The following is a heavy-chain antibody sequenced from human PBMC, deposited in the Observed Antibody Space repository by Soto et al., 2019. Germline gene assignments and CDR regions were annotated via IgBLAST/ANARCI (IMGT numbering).Heavy chain of an antibody. D-gene: IGHD3-3*01. CDR3: ARDLNFWSGYPHFDI. V-gene: IGHV1-3*01. J-gene: IGHJ3*02. Sequence: KFQGRVTITRDTSASTAYMELSSLRSEDTAVYYCARDLNFWSGYPHFDIWGQGTMVTVSS.